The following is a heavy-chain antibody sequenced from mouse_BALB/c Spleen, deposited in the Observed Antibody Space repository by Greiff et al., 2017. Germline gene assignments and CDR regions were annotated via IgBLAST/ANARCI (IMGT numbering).Heavy chain of an antibody. V-gene: IGHV2-2*02. D-gene: IGHD4-1*01. J-gene: IGHJ4*01. CDR1: GFSLTSYG. CDR3: ARKTGAMDY. CDR2: IWNGGST. Sequence: VQLQQSGPGLVQPSQCLSISCTVSGFSLTSYGVHWVRQSPGKGLEWLGVIWNGGSTDYNAAFISRLSIIKDNSKSQVFFKMNSLQANDTAIYYCARKTGAMDYWGQGTSVTVSA.